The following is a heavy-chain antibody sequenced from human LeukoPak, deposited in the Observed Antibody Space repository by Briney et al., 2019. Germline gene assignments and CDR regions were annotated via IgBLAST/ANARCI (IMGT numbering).Heavy chain of an antibody. Sequence: PGGSLRLSCAASGFTFSNAWMSWVRQAPGKGLEWVSYISSRSSTIYYADSVKGRFTISGDNATNSLYLQMNSLRAEDTAVYYCARKGGPLGPPFDNWGQGTLVTVSS. J-gene: IGHJ4*02. V-gene: IGHV3-48*04. D-gene: IGHD7-27*01. CDR3: ARKGGPLGPPFDN. CDR1: GFTFSNAW. CDR2: ISSRSSTI.